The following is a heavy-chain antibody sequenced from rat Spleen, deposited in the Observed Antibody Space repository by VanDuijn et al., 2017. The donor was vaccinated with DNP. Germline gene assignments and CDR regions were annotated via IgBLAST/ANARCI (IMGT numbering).Heavy chain of an antibody. CDR1: GFTFRNYG. D-gene: IGHD1-11*01. V-gene: IGHV5S13*01. CDR3: ARHGRRVFDY. J-gene: IGHJ2*01. Sequence: EVQLVESGGGLVQPGRSLKLSCAASGFTFRNYGMYWIRQGPTKGLELVAYISYFGDNTYSGDSVKGRFTISRDNAKSTLYLQMNSLRSEDMATYYCARHGRRVFDYWGQGVMVTVSS. CDR2: ISYFGDNT.